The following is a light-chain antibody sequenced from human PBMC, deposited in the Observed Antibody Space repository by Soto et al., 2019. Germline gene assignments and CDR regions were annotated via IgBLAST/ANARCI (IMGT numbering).Light chain of an antibody. J-gene: IGKJ4*01. CDR2: DAF. V-gene: IGKV3-11*01. CDR1: QSIGTS. CDR3: QQRASWPPFT. Sequence: ETVLTQSPATLSKSPGESATLSCRASQSIGTSFAWYQHRPGQPPRLLIYDAFNRATSIPAMFSGGGSGTDFTLTISRHEPEDVADYYWQQRASWPPFTFGGGTKVEIK.